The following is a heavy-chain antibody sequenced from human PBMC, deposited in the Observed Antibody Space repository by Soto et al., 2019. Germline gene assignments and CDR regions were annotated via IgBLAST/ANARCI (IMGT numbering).Heavy chain of an antibody. CDR2: IYHRGST. CDR3: ATCQLGEYYYAMDV. CDR1: GVSIVSNNW. D-gene: IGHD7-27*01. J-gene: IGHJ6*02. V-gene: IGHV4-4*02. Sequence: QVQLQESGPGLVKPSGTLSLTCAVSGVSIVSNNWWTWVRQPPGKGLEWIGEIYHRGSTKYNPSLNSRVTISLDKSKNQFSLILSSVTAADTAVYYCATCQLGEYYYAMDVWGQGPTVTVSS.